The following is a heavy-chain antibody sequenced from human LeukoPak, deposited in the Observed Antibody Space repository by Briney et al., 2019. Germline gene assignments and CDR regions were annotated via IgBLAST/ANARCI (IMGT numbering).Heavy chain of an antibody. V-gene: IGHV3-48*03. CDR2: ISGSGYNI. J-gene: IGHJ3*02. D-gene: IGHD5-12*01. CDR3: ARENSGGYGDAFDI. CDR1: GFTFSSYE. Sequence: GGSLRLSCAASGFTFSSYEMNWVRQAPGKGLEWVSYISGSGYNIYYADSVQGRFTISRDNAKNSLYLQMNSLRAEDTAVYYCARENSGGYGDAFDIWGQGTMVTVSS.